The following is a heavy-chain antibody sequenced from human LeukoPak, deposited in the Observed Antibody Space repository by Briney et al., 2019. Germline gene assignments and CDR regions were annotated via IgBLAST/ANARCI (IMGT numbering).Heavy chain of an antibody. Sequence: ASVKVSCKASGYTFASFYMHWVRQAPGQGLEWMGIINPRGGSATSAQKFQGRVTLTRDTSTSTVYMELSSLRSEDTAVYYCARDYHGSGSLTTFDYWGQGTLVTVSS. J-gene: IGHJ4*02. V-gene: IGHV1-46*01. D-gene: IGHD3-10*01. CDR1: GYTFASFY. CDR3: ARDYHGSGSLTTFDY. CDR2: INPRGGSA.